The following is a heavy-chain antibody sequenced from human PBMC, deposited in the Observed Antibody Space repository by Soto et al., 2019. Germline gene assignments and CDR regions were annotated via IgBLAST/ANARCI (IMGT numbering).Heavy chain of an antibody. J-gene: IGHJ6*02. CDR3: ARATGFGYYYYGMDV. D-gene: IGHD5-12*01. V-gene: IGHV1-69*13. CDR2: ICPILCTA. Sequence: ASVKVSCKSSGGTFRSYALSLVRQAPGPGLEWMGGICPILCTASYAQKLHRRVTITPDESTSPAPIELSSLSSEGTAVCYFARATGFGYYYYGMDVWGQGTTVTVSS. CDR1: GGTFRSYA.